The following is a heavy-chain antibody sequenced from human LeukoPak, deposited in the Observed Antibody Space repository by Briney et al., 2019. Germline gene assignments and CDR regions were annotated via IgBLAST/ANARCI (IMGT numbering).Heavy chain of an antibody. CDR3: ASGFDILTGYFRQ. CDR2: IYYSGST. D-gene: IGHD3-9*01. CDR1: GGSISTYY. V-gene: IGHV4-59*01. J-gene: IGHJ4*02. Sequence: SETLSLTCTVSGGSISTYYWSWIRQPPGKGLEWIGYIYYSGSTSYNPSLKSRVTISVHTSKNLFYLKLSSVTAADTAMYYCASGFDILTGYFRQWGQGTLVSVSS.